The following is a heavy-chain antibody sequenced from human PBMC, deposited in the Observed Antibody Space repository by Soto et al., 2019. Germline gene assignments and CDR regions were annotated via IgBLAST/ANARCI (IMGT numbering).Heavy chain of an antibody. CDR2: ISGSGGST. CDR3: ARESYYYDSSTFDI. V-gene: IGHV3-23*01. D-gene: IGHD3-22*01. CDR1: GFTFSSYA. J-gene: IGHJ3*02. Sequence: EVQLLESGGGLVQPGGSLRLSCAASGFTFSSYAMSWVRQAPGKGLEWVSAISGSGGSTYYADSVKGRFTISRDNSKNSLYLQMNSLRDEDTSVYYCARESYYYDSSTFDIWGQGTMVTVSS.